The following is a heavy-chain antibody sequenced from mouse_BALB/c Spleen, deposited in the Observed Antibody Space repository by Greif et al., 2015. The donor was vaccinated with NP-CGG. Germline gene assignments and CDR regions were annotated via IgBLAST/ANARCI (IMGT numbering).Heavy chain of an antibody. V-gene: IGHV1S137*01. CDR2: ISTYYGDA. D-gene: IGHD2-10*01. J-gene: IGHJ1*01. CDR3: ARAPYYGNYWYFDV. CDR1: GYTFTDYA. Sequence: QVQLQQPGAELVRPGVSVKISCKGSGYTFTDYAMHWVIQSHAKSLEWIGVISTYYGDASYNQKFKGKATMTVDKSSSTAYMELARLTSEDSAIYYCARAPYYGNYWYFDVWGAGTTLTVSS.